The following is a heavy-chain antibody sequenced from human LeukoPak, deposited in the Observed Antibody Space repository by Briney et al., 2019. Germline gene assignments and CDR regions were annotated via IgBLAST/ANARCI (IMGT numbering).Heavy chain of an antibody. J-gene: IGHJ4*02. Sequence: PGGSLRLSCAASGFTVSSNYMSWVRQAPGKGLEWVSVIYSGGSTYYADSVKGRFTISRHNPKNTLYLQMNSLRAEDTAVYYCARLLWFGENVFDYWGQGTLVTVSS. V-gene: IGHV3-53*04. CDR2: IYSGGST. CDR3: ARLLWFGENVFDY. D-gene: IGHD3-10*01. CDR1: GFTVSSNY.